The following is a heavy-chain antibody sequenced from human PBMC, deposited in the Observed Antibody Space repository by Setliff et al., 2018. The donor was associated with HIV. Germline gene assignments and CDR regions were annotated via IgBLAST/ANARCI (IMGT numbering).Heavy chain of an antibody. CDR3: ARAYFGSGIYY. V-gene: IGHV4-4*09. Sequence: PSETLSLTCNVSDDSFSTNYWSWVRQPPGKGLEWLGHIYSSGSTNYNPSLKSRVTISVDTSKNQFSLKLYSVTAADTAVYYCARAYFGSGIYYWGQGTLVTVSS. J-gene: IGHJ4*02. D-gene: IGHD3-10*01. CDR1: DDSFSTNY. CDR2: IYSSGST.